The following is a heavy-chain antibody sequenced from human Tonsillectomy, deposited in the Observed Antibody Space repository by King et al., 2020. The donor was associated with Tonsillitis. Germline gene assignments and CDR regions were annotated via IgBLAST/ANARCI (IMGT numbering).Heavy chain of an antibody. CDR1: GFTFSNYA. Sequence: VQLVESGRGLVQPGGSLRLSCAASGFTFSNYAMSWVRQAPGKGLDWVSAISGSGGSTYYADSVKGRFTISRDNSKNMLYLQIKSLRAEDTAVYYCAKGVLVWFGELLDFFDYWGQGTLVTVSS. D-gene: IGHD3-10*01. CDR3: AKGVLVWFGELLDFFDY. CDR2: ISGSGGST. J-gene: IGHJ4*02. V-gene: IGHV3-23*04.